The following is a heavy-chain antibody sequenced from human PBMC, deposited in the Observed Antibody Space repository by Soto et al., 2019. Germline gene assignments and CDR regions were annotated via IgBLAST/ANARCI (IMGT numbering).Heavy chain of an antibody. V-gene: IGHV1-46*01. J-gene: IGHJ6*02. CDR2: INPSGGST. CDR3: ARDIGGYSYGLYYYYYYGMGV. D-gene: IGHD5-18*01. CDR1: GYTFTSYY. Sequence: GASVKVSCKASGYTFTSYYMHWVRQAPGQGLEWMGIINPSGGSTSYAQKFQGRVTMTRDTSTSTVYMELSSLRSEDTAVYYCARDIGGYSYGLYYYYYYGMGVWGQGTTVTVSS.